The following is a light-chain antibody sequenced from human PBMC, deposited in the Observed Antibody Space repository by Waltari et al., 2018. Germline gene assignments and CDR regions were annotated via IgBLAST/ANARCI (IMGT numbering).Light chain of an antibody. V-gene: IGLV2-8*01. CDR2: QVT. CDR3: SSYAGGSSLM. Sequence: QSALTQPPSASGSPAPSITLTCTGISTDVEGSDPVFWYQQHPGKAPNLLIYQVTKRPSGVPARCSGSKSDNTASLAVSGLQAEDEADYYCSSYAGGSSLMFGGGTKLTVL. CDR1: STDVEGSDP. J-gene: IGLJ3*02.